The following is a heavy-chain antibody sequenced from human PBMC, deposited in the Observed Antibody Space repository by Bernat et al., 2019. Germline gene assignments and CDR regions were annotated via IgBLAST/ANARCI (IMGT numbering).Heavy chain of an antibody. J-gene: IGHJ4*02. CDR3: AKAAEYDYVWGSYQNYFDY. V-gene: IGHV3-30*18. CDR2: ISYDGSNK. CDR1: GFTFSSYG. D-gene: IGHD3-16*02. Sequence: QVQLVESGGGVVQPGRSLRLSCAASGFTFSSYGMHWVRQAPGKGLEWVAVISYDGSNKYYADSVKGRFTISRDNSKNTLYLQMNSLRAEDTAVYYCAKAAEYDYVWGSYQNYFDYWGQGTLVTVSS.